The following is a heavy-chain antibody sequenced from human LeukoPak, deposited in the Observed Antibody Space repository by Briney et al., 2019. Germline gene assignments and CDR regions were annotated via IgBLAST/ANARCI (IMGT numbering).Heavy chain of an antibody. CDR3: ARGGGYGQYYYDY. Sequence: SETLSLTCAVYGGSFSVYYWSWIRQPPGKGLEWIGEINHSGSTNYNPSLKSRVTISVDTSKNQFSPKLSPVTAADTAVYYCARGGGYGQYYYDYWDQGTLVTVSS. V-gene: IGHV4-34*01. CDR1: GGSFSVYY. D-gene: IGHD5-12*01. J-gene: IGHJ4*02. CDR2: INHSGST.